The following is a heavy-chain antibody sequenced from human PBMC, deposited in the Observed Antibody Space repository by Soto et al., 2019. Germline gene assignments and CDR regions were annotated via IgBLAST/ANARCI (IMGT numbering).Heavy chain of an antibody. CDR1: GFTFNSYA. J-gene: IGHJ4*02. Sequence: EVQLVESGGTLVQPGGSLRLSCSASGFTFNSYAMHWVRQAPGKGLEFVSAISSYGADTYYADSVKGRFAISRDNSKNTLYLQMSSLRAEDTALYYCVKEGYMRSDWYGQFDYWGQGAVVTVSS. D-gene: IGHD6-19*01. CDR3: VKEGYMRSDWYGQFDY. V-gene: IGHV3-64D*06. CDR2: ISSYGADT.